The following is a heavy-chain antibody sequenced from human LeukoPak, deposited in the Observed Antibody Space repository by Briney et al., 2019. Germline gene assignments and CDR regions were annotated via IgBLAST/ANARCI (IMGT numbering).Heavy chain of an antibody. CDR1: GYTLTELS. CDR2: FDPEDGET. CDR3: ATMVRGVNWFDP. V-gene: IGHV1-24*01. D-gene: IGHD3-10*01. J-gene: IGHJ5*02. Sequence: GASVKVSCKVSGYTLTELSMHWVRLAPGKGLEWMGGFDPEDGETIYAQKFQGRVTMTEDTSTDTAYMELSSLRSEDTAVYYCATMVRGVNWFDPWGQGTLVTVSS.